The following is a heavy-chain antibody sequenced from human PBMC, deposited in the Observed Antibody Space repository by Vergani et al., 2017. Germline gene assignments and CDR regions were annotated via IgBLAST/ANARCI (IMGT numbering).Heavy chain of an antibody. CDR1: GFTFSSYS. J-gene: IGHJ4*02. D-gene: IGHD3-22*01. V-gene: IGHV3-21*01. Sequence: EVQVVESVGGLVKPGGSLRLSCAASGFTFSSYSMNWVRQAPGKGLEWVSSISSSSSYIYYADSVKGRFTISRDNAKNSLYLQMNSLRAEDTAVYYCARXHYDSSGHNLPLGYWGQGTLVTVSS. CDR3: ARXHYDSSGHNLPLGY. CDR2: ISSSSSYI.